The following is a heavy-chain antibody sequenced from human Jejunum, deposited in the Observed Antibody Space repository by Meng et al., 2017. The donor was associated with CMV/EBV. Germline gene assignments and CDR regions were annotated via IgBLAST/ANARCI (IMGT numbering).Heavy chain of an antibody. CDR1: GYTFTNYG. V-gene: IGHV1-18*01. D-gene: IGHD3-16*01. CDR2: INAYNGDT. Sequence: QGQLVQSGGEVKKPGASVKVSCKASGYTFTNYGITWVRQAPGQGLEWMGWINAYNGDTNYAQTLQGRVTMTTDTSTSTAYMELRSLRSDDTAVYYCARASRVLGGFDYWGQGTLVTVSS. J-gene: IGHJ4*02. CDR3: ARASRVLGGFDY.